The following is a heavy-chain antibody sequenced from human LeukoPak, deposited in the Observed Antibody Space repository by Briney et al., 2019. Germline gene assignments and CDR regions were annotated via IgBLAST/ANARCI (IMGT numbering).Heavy chain of an antibody. CDR3: ARVAVPAAETLYQYYYGMDV. CDR1: GFTFSSSW. D-gene: IGHD2-2*01. J-gene: IGHJ6*02. V-gene: IGHV3-7*02. CDR2: IKHDGSEE. Sequence: GGSLRLSCVASGFTFSSSWMSWVRQAPGKGLEWVANIKHDGSEEFYVGSLKGRFTISRDNAKNSLYLQMNSLRAEDTAVYFCARVAVPAAETLYQYYYGMDVWGQGTPVTVSS.